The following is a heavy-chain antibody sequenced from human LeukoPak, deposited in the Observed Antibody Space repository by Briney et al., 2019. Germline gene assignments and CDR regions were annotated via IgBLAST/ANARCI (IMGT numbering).Heavy chain of an antibody. CDR3: ARAGPHCPSSTCYLPAYYYYMDV. CDR2: FFYGETT. CDR1: GYSLISGYY. D-gene: IGHD2-2*01. Sequence: PSETLSLTCAVSGYSLISGYYWGWIRQPPGKGLEWIGNFFYGETTYYNPSLKTRVAISVDASKNQFSLRLTSMTAADTAVYYCARAGPHCPSSTCYLPAYYYYMDVWGKGTTVTVSS. V-gene: IGHV4-38-2*01. J-gene: IGHJ6*03.